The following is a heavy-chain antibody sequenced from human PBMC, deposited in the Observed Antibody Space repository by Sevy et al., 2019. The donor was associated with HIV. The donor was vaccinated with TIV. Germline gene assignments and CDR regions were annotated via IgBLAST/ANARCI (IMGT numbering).Heavy chain of an antibody. V-gene: IGHV3-7*01. J-gene: IGHJ4*02. CDR3: AHETFGRFES. Sequence: GGYLRLSCAASGFTFSANWMNWVRQAPGKGLEWVANIKGDGSEKHYVDSVEGRFTISRDNAKNLLYLQMNSLRVEDTAVYYCAHETFGRFESWGQGTLVTVSS. D-gene: IGHD3-16*01. CDR2: IKGDGSEK. CDR1: GFTFSANW.